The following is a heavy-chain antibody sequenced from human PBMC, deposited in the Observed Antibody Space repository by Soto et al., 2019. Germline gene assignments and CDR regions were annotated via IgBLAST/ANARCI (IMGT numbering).Heavy chain of an antibody. D-gene: IGHD6-13*01. CDR2: VDGSGVTT. CDR1: GFTFSSHA. Sequence: PGGSLRLSCAASGFTFSSHAMTWVRQAPGKGLEWVSTVDGSGVTTFNADSVKGRFTISRDNSKDTLYLQMDNLRAEDTAVYYCAKVVAAAGYYYYGMDVWGQGTTVTVS. CDR3: AKVVAAAGYYYYGMDV. V-gene: IGHV3-23*01. J-gene: IGHJ6*02.